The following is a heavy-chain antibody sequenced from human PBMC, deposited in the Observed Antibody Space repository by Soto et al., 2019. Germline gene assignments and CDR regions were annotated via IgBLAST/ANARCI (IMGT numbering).Heavy chain of an antibody. CDR3: ARGRWSTFDD. CDR1: GDSVPSTNIA. Sequence: SPTLSLPCAVSGDSVPSTNIAWNRLRQSPWRGPEWVGRKYYRSKWDNEYAVSVRSRITINLDTSKIQSALQLNSVSPEDTAVYYCARGRWSTFDDWGQGAQVTVSS. J-gene: IGHJ4*02. D-gene: IGHD2-15*01. V-gene: IGHV6-1*01. CDR2: KYYRSKWDN.